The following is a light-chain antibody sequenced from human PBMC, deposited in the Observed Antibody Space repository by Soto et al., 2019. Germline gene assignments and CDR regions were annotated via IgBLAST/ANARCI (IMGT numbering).Light chain of an antibody. CDR1: QSVSSNY. Sequence: EIVLTHSPGTLSLSPGARATLSYRASQSVSSNYLAWYQQKPGQAPRLLIYAASSRATGIPDRFSGSGSGTDFTLTISRLDPEDFAVYYCQQYGSSPLTFGGGTKVDIK. CDR3: QQYGSSPLT. J-gene: IGKJ4*01. CDR2: AAS. V-gene: IGKV3-20*01.